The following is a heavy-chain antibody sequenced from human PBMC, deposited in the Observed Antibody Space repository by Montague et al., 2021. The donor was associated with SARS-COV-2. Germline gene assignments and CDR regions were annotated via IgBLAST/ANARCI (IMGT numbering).Heavy chain of an antibody. CDR1: GDSVSSNSVA. Sequence: CAISGDSVSSNSVAWSWIRRSPSRGLEWQGRTYYRSKWYSDYAPSVRGRLTVNPDASKNEFSLELNYVTPEDTAVYYCVRYSGWLYFDFWGQGTLVTVSS. CDR2: TYYRSKWYS. V-gene: IGHV6-1*01. J-gene: IGHJ4*02. D-gene: IGHD6-19*01. CDR3: VRYSGWLYFDF.